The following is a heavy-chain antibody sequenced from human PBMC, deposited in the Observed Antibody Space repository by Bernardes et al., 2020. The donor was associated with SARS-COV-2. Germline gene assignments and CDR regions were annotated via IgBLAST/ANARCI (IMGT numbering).Heavy chain of an antibody. CDR2: IYYSGST. CDR1: GGSISSGDYY. CDR3: AREGVMVIRGSYRKYGMDV. D-gene: IGHD3-16*02. Sequence: SEPLSLTCTVSGGSISSGDYYWTWRLQPLGKGLEWIGYIYYSGSTYYNSSLKSRVTISVDTSKNQFSLKLSSVTAADTAVYYCAREGVMVIRGSYRKYGMDVWGQGTTVTVSS. V-gene: IGHV4-30-4*01. J-gene: IGHJ6*02.